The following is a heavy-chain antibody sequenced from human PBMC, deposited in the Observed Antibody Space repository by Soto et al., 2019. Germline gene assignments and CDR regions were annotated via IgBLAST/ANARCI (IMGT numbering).Heavy chain of an antibody. D-gene: IGHD1-1*01. CDR1: GLTISGKKY. CDR3: ATWHEREHAYDV. CDR2: LYDVDGS. J-gene: IGHJ3*01. Sequence: GGSLRLSCAAFGLTISGKKYVAWVRQAPGKGLEWVSALYDVDGSFYADSVKGRFTTSSDSSKTTVYLQMNDLRPDDTAVYYCATWHEREHAYDVWGQWTTVTLSS. V-gene: IGHV3-53*01.